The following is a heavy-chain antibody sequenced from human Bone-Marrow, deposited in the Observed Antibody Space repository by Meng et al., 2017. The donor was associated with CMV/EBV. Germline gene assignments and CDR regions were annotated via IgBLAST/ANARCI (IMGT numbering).Heavy chain of an antibody. CDR2: IYSSGNT. V-gene: IGHV3-66*03. D-gene: IGHD2-2*02. J-gene: IGHJ6*02. CDR1: GFTVSSNY. CDR3: ARDRVEREYCSSTRCYTNYYYGMDV. Sequence: GESLKISCTASGFTVSSNYMSWVRQAPGKGLEWVSVIYSSGNTHHADSVKGRFTISRDHLKNTLYLHMNSLSAEDEAVSFCARDRVEREYCSSTRCYTNYYYGMDVWGQGTTVTVSS.